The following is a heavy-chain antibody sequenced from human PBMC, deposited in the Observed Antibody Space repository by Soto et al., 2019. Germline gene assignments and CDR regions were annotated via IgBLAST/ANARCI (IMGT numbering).Heavy chain of an antibody. CDR3: ARMKHSSGWPYFDY. CDR2: IDWDDDK. V-gene: IGHV2-70*11. CDR1: GFSLSTSGMC. J-gene: IGHJ4*02. Sequence: GSGPTLVNPTQTLTLTCTFSGFSLSTSGMCVSWIRQPPGKALEWLARIDWDDDKYYSTSLKTRLTISKDTSKNQVVLTMTNMDPVDTATYYCARMKHSSGWPYFDYWGQGTLVTVSS. D-gene: IGHD6-19*01.